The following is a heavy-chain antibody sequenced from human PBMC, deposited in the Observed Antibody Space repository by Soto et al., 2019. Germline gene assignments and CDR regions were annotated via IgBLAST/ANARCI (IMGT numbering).Heavy chain of an antibody. CDR3: ARSKVGWFDP. D-gene: IGHD1-26*01. V-gene: IGHV4-39*01. J-gene: IGHJ5*02. CDR1: GGSISSSSYY. Sequence: SETLSLTCTVSGGSISSSSYYWGWIRQPPGKGLEWIGSIYYSGSTYYNPSLKSRVTISVDTSKNQFPLKLSSVTAADTAVYYCARSKVGWFDPWGQGTLVTVSS. CDR2: IYYSGST.